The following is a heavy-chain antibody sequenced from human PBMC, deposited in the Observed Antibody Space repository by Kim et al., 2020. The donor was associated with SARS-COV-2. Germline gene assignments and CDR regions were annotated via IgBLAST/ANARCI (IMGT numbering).Heavy chain of an antibody. V-gene: IGHV3-15*01. J-gene: IGHJ2*01. CDR1: GFTFSDAW. Sequence: GGSLRLSCAASGFTFSDAWMSWVRQAPGKGLEWVGRVKSKTDGETTDYAAPVKGRFTISRDDSENTVYLQMNSLKTEDTAVYYCATDYLPYYGISVYYF. CDR3: ATDYLPYYGISVYYF. D-gene: IGHD3-22*01. CDR2: VKSKTDGETT.